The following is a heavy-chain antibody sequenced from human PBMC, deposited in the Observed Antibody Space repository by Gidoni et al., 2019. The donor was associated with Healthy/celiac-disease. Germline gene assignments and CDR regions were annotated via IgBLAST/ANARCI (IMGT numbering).Heavy chain of an antibody. Sequence: EVQLLESGGGLVQPGGSLRLPCAASGVTFSSYAMSWVRQAPGKGLEWVSAISGSGGSTYYADSVKGRFTISRDNSKNTLYLQMNSLRAEDTAVYYCAKDRGGRNYYFDYWGQGTLVTVSS. V-gene: IGHV3-23*01. D-gene: IGHD1-1*01. CDR2: ISGSGGST. CDR1: GVTFSSYA. CDR3: AKDRGGRNYYFDY. J-gene: IGHJ4*02.